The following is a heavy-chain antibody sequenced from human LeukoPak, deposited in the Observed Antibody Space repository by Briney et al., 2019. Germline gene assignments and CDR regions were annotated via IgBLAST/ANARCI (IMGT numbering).Heavy chain of an antibody. CDR2: ISSSGSTI. J-gene: IGHJ4*02. D-gene: IGHD5-24*01. CDR1: GFTFSDYY. V-gene: IGHV3-11*01. CDR3: ARDSVFLRRDGPFDY. Sequence: GGSLRLSCAAAGFTFSDYYMSWIRQAPGKGLEWVSYISSSGSTIYYADSVKGRFTISRDNAKNSLYLQMNSLRAEDTAVYYCARDSVFLRRDGPFDYWGQGTPVTVSS.